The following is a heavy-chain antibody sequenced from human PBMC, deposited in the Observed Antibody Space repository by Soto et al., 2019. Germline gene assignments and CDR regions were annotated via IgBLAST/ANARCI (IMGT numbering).Heavy chain of an antibody. J-gene: IGHJ6*02. CDR3: AAKYNYDFWSGYYYYYGMDV. Sequence: SETLSLTCTVSGGSISSSSYYWGWIRQPPGKGLEWIGSIYYSGSTYYNPSLKSRVTISVDTSKNQFSLKLSSVTAADTAVYYCAAKYNYDFWSGYYYYYGMDVWGQGTTVNVSS. D-gene: IGHD3-3*01. V-gene: IGHV4-39*01. CDR2: IYYSGST. CDR1: GGSISSSSYY.